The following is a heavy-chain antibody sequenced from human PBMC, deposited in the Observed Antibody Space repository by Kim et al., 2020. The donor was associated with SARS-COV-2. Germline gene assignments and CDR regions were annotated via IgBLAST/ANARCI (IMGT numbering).Heavy chain of an antibody. CDR3: ARGEYCSSTSCYTDGRKRYRVLLRGTFDY. CDR2: INHSGST. V-gene: IGHV4-34*01. J-gene: IGHJ4*02. CDR1: GGSFSGYY. D-gene: IGHD2-2*02. Sequence: SETLSLTCAVYGGSFSGYYWSWIRQPPGKGLEWIGEINHSGSTNYNPSLKSRVTISVDTSKNQFSLKLSSVTAADTAVYYCARGEYCSSTSCYTDGRKRYRVLLRGTFDYWGQGTLVTVSS.